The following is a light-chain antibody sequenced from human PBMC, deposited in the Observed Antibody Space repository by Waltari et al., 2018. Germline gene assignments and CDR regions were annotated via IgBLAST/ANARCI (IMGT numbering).Light chain of an antibody. V-gene: IGLV1-44*01. CDR1: SSNIGSNT. CDR3: GAWDDSLNSPV. Sequence: QSVLTQPPSASGTPGQRVTISCSGCSSNIGSNTVTWYQQLSGTAPKLIMYSNNTRPPWFPARFSGSKFGPSASLAISGLQCEDETDYYCGAWDDSLNSPVVGGGTKLTVL. J-gene: IGLJ3*02. CDR2: SNN.